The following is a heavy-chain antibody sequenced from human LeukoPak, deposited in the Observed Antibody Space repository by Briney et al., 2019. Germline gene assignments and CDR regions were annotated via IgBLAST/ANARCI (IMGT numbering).Heavy chain of an antibody. Sequence: ASVKVSCKASGYTFTSYGNSWVRQAPGQGLEWMGWISAYNGNTNYAQKLQGRVTMTTDTSTSTAYMELRSLRPDDTAVYYCARDYDILTGYQTGGAFDIWGQGTMVTVSS. V-gene: IGHV1-18*04. CDR2: ISAYNGNT. CDR3: ARDYDILTGYQTGGAFDI. CDR1: GYTFTSYG. D-gene: IGHD3-9*01. J-gene: IGHJ3*02.